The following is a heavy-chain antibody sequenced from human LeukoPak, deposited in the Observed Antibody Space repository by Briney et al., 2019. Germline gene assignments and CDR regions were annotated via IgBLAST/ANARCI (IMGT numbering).Heavy chain of an antibody. CDR2: IYYSGST. V-gene: IGHV4-39*01. Sequence: SETLSLTCTVSGGSISSSSYYWGWIRQPPGKGLEWIGSIYYSGSTYYNPSLKSRVTISVDTSKNQFSLKLSSVTAADTAVYYCAREPLDSRIYWGQGTLVTVSS. J-gene: IGHJ4*02. CDR1: GGSISSSSYY. CDR3: AREPLDSRIY. D-gene: IGHD3-22*01.